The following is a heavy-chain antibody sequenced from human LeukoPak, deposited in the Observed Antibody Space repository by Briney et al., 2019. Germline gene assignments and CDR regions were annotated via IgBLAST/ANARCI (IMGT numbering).Heavy chain of an antibody. Sequence: ASVKVSCKASGYTFTGYYIHWVRQAPGQGLEWMGRINPNSGATNSAQKFQGRVTMTRDTSISTAYMELSRLRSDDTAVYYCASFYYDSRGYYRADYWGQGTLVTVSS. J-gene: IGHJ4*02. D-gene: IGHD3-22*01. V-gene: IGHV1-2*06. CDR1: GYTFTGYY. CDR2: INPNSGAT. CDR3: ASFYYDSRGYYRADY.